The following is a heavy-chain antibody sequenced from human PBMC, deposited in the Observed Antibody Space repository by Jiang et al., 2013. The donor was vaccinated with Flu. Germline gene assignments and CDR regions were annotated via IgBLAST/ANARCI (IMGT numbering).Heavy chain of an antibody. V-gene: IGHV1-69*13. D-gene: IGHD6-19*01. Sequence: SGAEVKKPGASVKVSCKASGGTFSSYAISWVRQAPGQGLEWMGGIIPIFGTANYAQKFQGRVTITADESTSTAYMELSSLRSEDTAVYYCARISHPRIAVAGIHYFDYWGQGTLVTVSS. J-gene: IGHJ4*02. CDR1: GGTFSSYA. CDR3: ARISHPRIAVAGIHYFDY. CDR2: IIPIFGTA.